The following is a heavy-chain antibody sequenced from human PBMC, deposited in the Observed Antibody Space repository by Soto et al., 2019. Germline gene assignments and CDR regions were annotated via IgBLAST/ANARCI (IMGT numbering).Heavy chain of an antibody. CDR1: GWSISTHS. D-gene: IGHD3-22*01. CDR3: ARLEYSYDSTGYRMVAFDI. Sequence: SDALTLTSSISGWSISTHSWSWMRQPPGYVLEWIGNFYYSGSSTYNPSLKSRVTRSVDMSKNQFSLKLSSVTAADTAVYYCARLEYSYDSTGYRMVAFDIWGQVTMVTVS. V-gene: IGHV4-59*08. CDR2: FYYSGSS. J-gene: IGHJ3*02.